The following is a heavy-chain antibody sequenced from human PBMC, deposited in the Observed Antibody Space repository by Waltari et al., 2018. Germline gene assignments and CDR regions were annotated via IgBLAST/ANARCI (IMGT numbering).Heavy chain of an antibody. D-gene: IGHD6-13*01. J-gene: IGHJ4*02. CDR1: GFTFDDYA. V-gene: IGHV3-43D*04. CDR3: AKCNIRRQQLVPLDY. Sequence: EVQLVESGGVVVQPGGSLRLSCAASGFTFDDYAMHWVRQAPGKGLEWVSLISWDGGSTYYADAVKGRFTISRDNSKNSLYLQMNSLRAEDTALYYCAKCNIRRQQLVPLDYWGQGTLVTVSS. CDR2: ISWDGGST.